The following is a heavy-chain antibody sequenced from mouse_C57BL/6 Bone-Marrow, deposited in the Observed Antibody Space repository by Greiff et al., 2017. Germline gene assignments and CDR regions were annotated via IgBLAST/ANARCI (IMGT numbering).Heavy chain of an antibody. CDR3: ARGLLTTVDWFAY. D-gene: IGHD1-1*01. Sequence: QAQLKQSGAELARPGASVKMSCKASGYTFTSYTMHWVKQRPGQGLEWIGYINPSSGYTKYNQKFKDKATLTADKSSSTAYMQLSSLTSEDSAVYYCARGLLTTVDWFAYWGQGTLVTVSA. V-gene: IGHV1-4*01. J-gene: IGHJ3*01. CDR2: INPSSGYT. CDR1: GYTFTSYT.